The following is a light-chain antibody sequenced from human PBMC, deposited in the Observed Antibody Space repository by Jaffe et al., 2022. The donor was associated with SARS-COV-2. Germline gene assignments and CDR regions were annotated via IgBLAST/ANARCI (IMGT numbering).Light chain of an antibody. Sequence: DIVMTQSPLSLPVTPGEPASISCRSSQSLLHSNGYNYLDWYLQKPGQSPQLLIYLGSNRASGVPDRFSGSGSGTDFTLKISRVEAEDVGVYYCMQHLQSPRTFGQGTKVEIK. CDR3: MQHLQSPRT. CDR2: LGS. CDR1: QSLLHSNGYNY. J-gene: IGKJ1*01. V-gene: IGKV2-28*01.